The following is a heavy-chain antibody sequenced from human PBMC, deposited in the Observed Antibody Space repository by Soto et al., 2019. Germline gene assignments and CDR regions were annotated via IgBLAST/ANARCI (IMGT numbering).Heavy chain of an antibody. CDR2: IYYSGCT. V-gene: IGHV4-39*01. J-gene: IGHJ4*02. D-gene: IGHD6-19*01. Sequence: QLQLQESGPRLVKPSETLSLTCTVSGGSISSSSYWWGWIRQPPGKGLEWIGSIYYSGCTYYNPSLTRRVTISVYTSKIQFSLKGGSVAAADTAVYSCARHPSAVAVLVTPGYWGQGTLVTVSS. CDR1: GGSISSSSYW. CDR3: ARHPSAVAVLVTPGY.